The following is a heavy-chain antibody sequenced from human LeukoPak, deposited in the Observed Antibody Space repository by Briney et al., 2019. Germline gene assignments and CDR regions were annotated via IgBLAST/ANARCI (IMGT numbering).Heavy chain of an antibody. D-gene: IGHD3-10*01. J-gene: IGHJ5*02. CDR3: ARRLWFGELSFKWFDP. V-gene: IGHV4-38-2*02. CDR1: GYSISSGYY. Sequence: SETLSLTCTVSGYSISSGYYWGWIRQPPGKGLEWIGSIYHSGSTYYNPSLKSRVTISVDTSKNQFSLKLSSVTAADTAVYYCARRLWFGELSFKWFDPWGQGTLVTVSS. CDR2: IYHSGST.